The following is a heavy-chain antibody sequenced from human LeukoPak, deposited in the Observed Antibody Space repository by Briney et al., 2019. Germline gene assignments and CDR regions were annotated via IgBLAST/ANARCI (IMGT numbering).Heavy chain of an antibody. V-gene: IGHV1-18*01. CDR2: ISAYNGNT. D-gene: IGHD2-2*02. CDR3: ARDWADTCFDY. J-gene: IGHJ4*02. CDR1: GYTFTSYG. Sequence: ASVKVSCKASGYTFTSYGISWVRKAPGQGLEWMGWISAYNGNTNYAQKLQGRVTMTTATYTTTAYMELRSLRSDDTAVYYCARDWADTCFDYWGQGTLVTVSS.